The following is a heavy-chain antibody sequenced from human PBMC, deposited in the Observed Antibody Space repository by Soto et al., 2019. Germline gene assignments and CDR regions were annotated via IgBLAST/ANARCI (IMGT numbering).Heavy chain of an antibody. CDR2: ISSSSSTI. J-gene: IGHJ4*02. D-gene: IGHD3-10*01. CDR1: GFTFSSYS. V-gene: IGHV3-48*02. CDR3: ARVTIRHTQRITMVRDEDY. Sequence: GGSLRLSCAASGFTFSSYSMNWVRQAPGKGLEWVSYISSSSSTIYYADSVKGRFTISRDNAKNSLYLQMNSLRDEDTAVYYCARVTIRHTQRITMVRDEDYWGQGTLVTVSS.